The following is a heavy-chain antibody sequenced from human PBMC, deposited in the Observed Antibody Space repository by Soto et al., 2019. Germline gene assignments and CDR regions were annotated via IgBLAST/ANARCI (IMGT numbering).Heavy chain of an antibody. CDR3: ARVAQDYYFDH. CDR2: VAYSGTT. Sequence: QVQLQESGPGLVKPSETLTLTCTVSPGSISSSYWSWIRQPPGRGLEWIGHVAYSGTTKYNPSLKSRGSISVSTSKRQFSLSLTSVTAADTAVYYCARVAQDYYFDHWGQGILVTVSS. J-gene: IGHJ5*02. D-gene: IGHD2-15*01. CDR1: PGSISSSY. V-gene: IGHV4-59*01.